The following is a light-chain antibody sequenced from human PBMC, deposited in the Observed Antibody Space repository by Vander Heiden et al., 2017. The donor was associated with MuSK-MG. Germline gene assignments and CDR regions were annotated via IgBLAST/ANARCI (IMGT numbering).Light chain of an antibody. CDR3: QSYDRSLSLYV. Sequence: QSVLTQPPSVSGAPGQRVTISCTGSSSNIGTGYDVHWYQQLPGTAPKLLIYGNINRPSGVPDRFSGSKSGTSASLAITGLQAEDEADYYCQSYDRSLSLYVFGTGTKVTVL. V-gene: IGLV1-40*01. CDR1: SSNIGTGYD. CDR2: GNI. J-gene: IGLJ1*01.